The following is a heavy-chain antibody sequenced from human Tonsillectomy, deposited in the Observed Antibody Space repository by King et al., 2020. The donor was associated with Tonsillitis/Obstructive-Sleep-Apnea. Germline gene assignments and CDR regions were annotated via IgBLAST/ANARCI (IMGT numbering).Heavy chain of an antibody. V-gene: IGHV7-4-1*02. CDR2: INTNTGNP. D-gene: IGHD3-3*01. CDR3: ARGAGDFWSGPIHWFDP. J-gene: IGHJ5*02. CDR1: GYTFTSFP. Sequence: QLVQSGSELKKPGASVKASCKTSGYTFTSFPMNWVRQAPGQGLEWMGWINTNTGNPRYAQGFTGRFVFSLDTSISTTYLQISSLQAEDTAVYYCARGAGDFWSGPIHWFDPWGQGTLVTVSS.